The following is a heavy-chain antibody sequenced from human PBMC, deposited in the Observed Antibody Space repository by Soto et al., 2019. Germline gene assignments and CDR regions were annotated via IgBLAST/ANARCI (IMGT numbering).Heavy chain of an antibody. CDR1: GFTFSSYG. J-gene: IGHJ6*03. CDR2: ISYDGSNK. D-gene: IGHD1-1*01. Sequence: GGSLRLSCAASGFTFSSYGMHWVRQAPGKGLEWVAVISYDGSNKYYADSVKGRFTISRDNSKNTLYLQRNSLRAEDTAVYYCAKGAQRWPPGYYYYYMDVWGKGTTVTVSS. V-gene: IGHV3-30*18. CDR3: AKGAQRWPPGYYYYYMDV.